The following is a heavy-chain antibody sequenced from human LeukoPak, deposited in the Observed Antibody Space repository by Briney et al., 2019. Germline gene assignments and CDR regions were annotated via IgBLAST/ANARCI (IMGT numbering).Heavy chain of an antibody. CDR2: IRYDGSNK. D-gene: IGHD3-10*01. V-gene: IGHV3-30*02. CDR1: GFTFSSYG. J-gene: IGHJ6*03. CDR3: AKDFWHYGSGSFYYYYYMDV. Sequence: GGSLRLSCAASGFTFSSYGMHWVRQAPGKGLEWVAFIRYDGSNKYYADSVKGRFTISRDNSKNTLYLQMNSLRAEDTAVYYCAKDFWHYGSGSFYYYYYMDVWGKGTTVTISS.